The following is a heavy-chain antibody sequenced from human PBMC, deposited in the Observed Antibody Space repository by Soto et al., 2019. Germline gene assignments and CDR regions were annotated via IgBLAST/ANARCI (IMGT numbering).Heavy chain of an antibody. D-gene: IGHD4-4*01. CDR2: MNPNSGNT. CDR3: ARDHDYSMYV. CDR1: GYTFTSYD. Sequence: ASVKVSCKASGYTFTSYDINWVRQATGQGLEWMGWMNPNSGNTSYAQKFQGRVTMTRDTSTSTVYMELSSLRSEDTAVYYCARDHDYSMYVWGQGTLVTVSS. J-gene: IGHJ4*02. V-gene: IGHV1-8*01.